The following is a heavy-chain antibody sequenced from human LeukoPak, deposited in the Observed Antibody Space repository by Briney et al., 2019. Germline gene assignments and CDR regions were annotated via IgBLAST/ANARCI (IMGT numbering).Heavy chain of an antibody. CDR3: ARANTPMNLDY. CDR2: IFYSGIT. J-gene: IGHJ4*02. Sequence: SETLSLTCTVSGGSISSYYWSWIRQPPGKGLEWIGYIFYSGITNYNPSLKSRVTISLDTSKNQFSLKVSSVTAADTAVYYRARANTPMNLDYWGQGTLVTVSS. V-gene: IGHV4-59*08. D-gene: IGHD5-18*01. CDR1: GGSISSYY.